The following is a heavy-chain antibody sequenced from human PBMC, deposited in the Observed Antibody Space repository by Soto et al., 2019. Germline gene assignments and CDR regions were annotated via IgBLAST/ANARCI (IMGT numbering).Heavy chain of an antibody. Sequence: GVSLRLSCAVSGFIFRNYSMHWIRQPPGNGLEYVSALSSNGRTTFYANSVKGRFIISRDNSKNSLYLQMGSLTIDDMAVYYCARVGLDSPWDYWGPGTLVTVSS. V-gene: IGHV3-64*01. CDR3: ARVGLDSPWDY. J-gene: IGHJ4*02. CDR2: LSSNGRTT. CDR1: GFIFRNYS. D-gene: IGHD2-15*01.